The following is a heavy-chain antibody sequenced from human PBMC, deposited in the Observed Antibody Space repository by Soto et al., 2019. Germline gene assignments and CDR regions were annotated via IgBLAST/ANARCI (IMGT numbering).Heavy chain of an antibody. CDR3: ARTVPYDFGDIEYFQH. CDR1: GFTVSSNY. CDR2: IYSGGST. D-gene: IGHD4-17*01. J-gene: IGHJ1*01. V-gene: IGHV3-66*01. Sequence: GGSLRLSCAASGFTVSSNYLSWVRQAPGKGLEWVSVIYSGGSTYYADSVKGRFTISRDNSKNTLYLQMNSLRAEDTAVYYCARTVPYDFGDIEYFQHWGQGTLVTVSS.